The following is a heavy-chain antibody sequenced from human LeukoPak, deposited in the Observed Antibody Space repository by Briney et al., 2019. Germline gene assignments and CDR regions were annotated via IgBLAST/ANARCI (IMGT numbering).Heavy chain of an antibody. Sequence: GASVKLSCKASGGTFSSYAISWMRQAPGQGLEWKGGIISIFGTANYAKKFQGRVTITADKSTSTAYMELSSLRSEGTAVYYCAGDSSGSYCFDPWGQGTLVTVSS. CDR1: GGTFSSYA. CDR3: AGDSSGSYCFDP. J-gene: IGHJ5*02. D-gene: IGHD3-10*01. CDR2: IISIFGTA. V-gene: IGHV1-69*06.